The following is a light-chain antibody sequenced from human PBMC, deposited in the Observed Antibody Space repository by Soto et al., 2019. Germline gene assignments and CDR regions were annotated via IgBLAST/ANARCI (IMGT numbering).Light chain of an antibody. J-gene: IGKJ1*01. Sequence: DIQMSQSPSSLSASVGDRVTITCRASQGIGNNLAWYQQKPGKVPKVLIYTASTLHSGVPSRFSGSGSGTDFALTINSLQPEDIATYFCQKYDSVLWSFGQGTRVEI. CDR1: QGIGNN. CDR3: QKYDSVLWS. CDR2: TAS. V-gene: IGKV1-27*01.